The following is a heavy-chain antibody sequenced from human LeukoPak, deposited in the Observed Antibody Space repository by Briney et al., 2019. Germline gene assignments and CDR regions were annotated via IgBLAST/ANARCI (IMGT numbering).Heavy chain of an antibody. D-gene: IGHD2-2*01. V-gene: IGHV3-23*01. CDR1: GFTFSSYA. CDR3: ARRLFDIVVVPADY. J-gene: IGHJ4*02. Sequence: PGGSLRLSCAASGFTFSSYAMSWVRQAPGKGLEWVSAISGSGGSTYYADSVKGRFTISRDNSKNTLYLQMNSLRAEDTAVYYCARRLFDIVVVPADYWGQGTLVTVSS. CDR2: ISGSGGST.